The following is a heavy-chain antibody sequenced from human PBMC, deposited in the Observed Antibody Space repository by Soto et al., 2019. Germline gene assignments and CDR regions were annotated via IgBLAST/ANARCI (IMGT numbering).Heavy chain of an antibody. D-gene: IGHD6-6*01. CDR3: ARARIAARNYYGMDV. CDR2: ISSSSSYI. V-gene: IGHV3-21*01. Sequence: GGSLRPSCAASGFTFSSYSMNWVRQAPGKGLEWVSSISSSSSYIYYADSVKGRFTISRDNAKNSLYLQMNSLRAEDTAVYYCARARIAARNYYGMDVWGQGTTVTVSS. J-gene: IGHJ6*02. CDR1: GFTFSSYS.